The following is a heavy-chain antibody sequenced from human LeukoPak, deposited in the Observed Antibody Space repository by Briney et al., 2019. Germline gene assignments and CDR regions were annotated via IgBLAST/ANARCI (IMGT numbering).Heavy chain of an antibody. Sequence: GGSLRLSCAASGFTFSNYSMNWVRQAPGKGLEWVSSISSTGTYIYYADSVKGRFTISRDNAKNSLYLQMNSLRAEDTAVYYCARDPSVVPAAVNWFDPWGQGTLVTVSS. CDR3: ARDPSVVPAAVNWFDP. J-gene: IGHJ5*02. CDR2: ISSTGTYI. CDR1: GFTFSNYS. D-gene: IGHD2-2*01. V-gene: IGHV3-21*01.